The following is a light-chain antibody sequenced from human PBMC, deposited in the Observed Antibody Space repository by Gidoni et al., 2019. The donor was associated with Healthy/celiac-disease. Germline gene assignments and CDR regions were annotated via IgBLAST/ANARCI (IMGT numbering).Light chain of an antibody. J-gene: IGLJ2*01. CDR1: KLGDKY. CDR2: QDS. Sequence: SYELTQPPSVSVSPGQTASITCSGDKLGDKYACWYQQKPGQSPVLVIYQDSKRPSGIPERFSGSNSGNTATLTISGTQAMDEADYDCQAGDSSTAVVFGGGTKLTVL. CDR3: QAGDSSTAVV. V-gene: IGLV3-1*01.